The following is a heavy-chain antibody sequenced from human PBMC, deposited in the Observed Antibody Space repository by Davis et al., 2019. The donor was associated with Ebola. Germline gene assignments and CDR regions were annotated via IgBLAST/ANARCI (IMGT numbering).Heavy chain of an antibody. V-gene: IGHV3-53*05. J-gene: IGHJ4*02. Sequence: GGSLRLSCAASGFTVSSNYMSWVRQAPGKGLEWVSVIYSGGTTYYADSVKGRFTISRDNSKNTLYLQMNSLRAEDTAVYYCARIPHSSSWYYYFDYWGQGTLVTVSS. CDR2: IYSGGTT. D-gene: IGHD6-13*01. CDR3: ARIPHSSSWYYYFDY. CDR1: GFTVSSNY.